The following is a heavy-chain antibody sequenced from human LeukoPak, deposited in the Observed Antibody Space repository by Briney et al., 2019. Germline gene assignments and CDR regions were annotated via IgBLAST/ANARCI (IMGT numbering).Heavy chain of an antibody. J-gene: IGHJ3*02. CDR3: ARRELLGYSYGLRTFNI. Sequence: SGGSLRLSCAASGFTVSSSYMSWVRQAPGKGLEWVSVIYSGGIYNDGTTNYGDSVKGRFTISRDNSKNTLYLQMNSLRAEDTAVYYCARRELLGYSYGLRTFNIWGQGTTVTVSS. CDR2: IYSGGIYNDGTT. CDR1: GFTVSSSY. D-gene: IGHD5-18*01. V-gene: IGHV3-66*04.